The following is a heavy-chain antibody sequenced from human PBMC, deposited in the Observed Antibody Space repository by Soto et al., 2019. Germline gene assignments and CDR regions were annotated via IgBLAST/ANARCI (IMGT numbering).Heavy chain of an antibody. Sequence: ASVKVSCKASGYTFTGYYMHWVRQAPGQGLEWMGWINPNSGGTNYAQKFQGWVTMTRDTPISTAYMELSRLRSDDTAVYYCARGCGYSYGYDYFDYWGQGTLVTVSS. CDR3: ARGCGYSYGYDYFDY. V-gene: IGHV1-2*04. CDR1: GYTFTGYY. J-gene: IGHJ4*02. D-gene: IGHD5-18*01. CDR2: INPNSGGT.